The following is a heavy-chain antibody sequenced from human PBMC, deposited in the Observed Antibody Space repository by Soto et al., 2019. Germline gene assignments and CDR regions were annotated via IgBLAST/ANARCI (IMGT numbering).Heavy chain of an antibody. D-gene: IGHD6-13*01. J-gene: IGHJ4*02. CDR3: ARVGALGSSSCFDY. Sequence: SETLSLTCAVYGGSFSGYYWSWIRQPPGKGLEWIGEINHSGSTNYNPSLKSRVTISVDTSKNQLSLKLSSVTAADTAVYYCARVGALGSSSCFDYWGQGTLVTVS. CDR2: INHSGST. V-gene: IGHV4-34*01. CDR1: GGSFSGYY.